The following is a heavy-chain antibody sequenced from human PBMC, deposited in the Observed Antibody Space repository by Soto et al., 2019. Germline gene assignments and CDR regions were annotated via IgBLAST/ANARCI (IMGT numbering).Heavy chain of an antibody. Sequence: EVQLLESGGGLVQPGGSLRLSCAASGFTFSSYAMSWVRQAPGKGLEWVSGISGSGGSTYYADSVKGRFTISRDNSKNTLSLEMNSVRAEDTAVYYCAKDLVAATPNWFDPWGQGTLVTVSS. D-gene: IGHD2-15*01. CDR2: ISGSGGST. CDR1: GFTFSSYA. J-gene: IGHJ5*02. CDR3: AKDLVAATPNWFDP. V-gene: IGHV3-23*01.